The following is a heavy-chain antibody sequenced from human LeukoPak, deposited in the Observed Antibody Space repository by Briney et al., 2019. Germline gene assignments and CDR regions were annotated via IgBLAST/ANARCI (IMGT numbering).Heavy chain of an antibody. V-gene: IGHV3-30*02. CDR2: IRYDGSDK. J-gene: IGHJ6*03. CDR1: GFTFSNYG. Sequence: GGSLRLSCAASGFTFSNYGMHWVRQAPGKGLEWVVFIRYDGSDKNYADSVKGRLTISRDNSKKTLYLQMNSLRAEDTAVYFCTKEYAGSHYYYYYMDVWGKGTTVTVSS. CDR3: TKEYAGSHYYYYYMDV.